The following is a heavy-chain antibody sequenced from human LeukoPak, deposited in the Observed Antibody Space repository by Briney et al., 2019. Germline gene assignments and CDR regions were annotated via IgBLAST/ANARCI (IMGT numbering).Heavy chain of an antibody. D-gene: IGHD4-17*01. CDR1: GFTFSSYA. V-gene: IGHV3-30-3*01. CDR2: ISYDGSNK. J-gene: IGHJ3*02. CDR3: ARDQLNDYGDQTHAFDI. Sequence: GGSLRLSCAASGFTFSSYAMHWVRQAPGKGLEWVAVISYDGSNKYYADSVKGRFTISRDNSKNTLYLQMNSLRAEDTAVYYCARDQLNDYGDQTHAFDIWGQGTMVTVSS.